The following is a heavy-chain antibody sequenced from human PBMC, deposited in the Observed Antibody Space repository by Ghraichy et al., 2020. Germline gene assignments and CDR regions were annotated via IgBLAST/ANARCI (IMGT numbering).Heavy chain of an antibody. CDR1: GFSFSSYG. D-gene: IGHD3-22*01. V-gene: IGHV3-30*02. Sequence: GGSLRLSCAASGFSFSSYGMHWVRQAPGKGLEWLAFIRYDGSNRYYADSVKGRFTISRDNSKNTLYLQMNSLRAEDTAVYYCAKDLHYDSGGHYYSGGGYWGQGTLVTVSS. CDR2: IRYDGSNR. J-gene: IGHJ4*02. CDR3: AKDLHYDSGGHYYSGGGY.